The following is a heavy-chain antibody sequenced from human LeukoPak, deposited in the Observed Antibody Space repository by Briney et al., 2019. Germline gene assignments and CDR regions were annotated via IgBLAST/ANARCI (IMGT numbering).Heavy chain of an antibody. CDR1: GFIFSSYA. D-gene: IGHD3-22*01. CDR3: ARDRLGDYDHSGYYDK. V-gene: IGHV3-48*04. Sequence: PGGSLRLSCAASGFIFSSYAMSWVRQAPGKGLEWVSYICDSGRTIYYADSVKGRFTISRDNAKNSVYLQMNNLRAEDTAVYYCARDRLGDYDHSGYYDKWGQGTLVTVSS. J-gene: IGHJ4*02. CDR2: ICDSGRTI.